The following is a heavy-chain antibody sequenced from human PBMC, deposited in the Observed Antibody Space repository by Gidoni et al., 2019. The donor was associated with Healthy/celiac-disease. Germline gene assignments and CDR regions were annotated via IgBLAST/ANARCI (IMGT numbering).Heavy chain of an antibody. CDR3: ALGGYYYYGMDV. V-gene: IGHV1-24*01. D-gene: IGHD3-16*01. Sequence: QVQLVQSGAEVKKPGASVKVSCKVSGYTLTELSMHWVRQAPGKGLEWMGGFDPEDGETIYAQKFQGRVTRTEDTSTDTAYMELSSLRSEDTAVYYCALGGYYYYGMDVWGQGTTVTVSS. CDR2: FDPEDGET. J-gene: IGHJ6*02. CDR1: GYTLTELS.